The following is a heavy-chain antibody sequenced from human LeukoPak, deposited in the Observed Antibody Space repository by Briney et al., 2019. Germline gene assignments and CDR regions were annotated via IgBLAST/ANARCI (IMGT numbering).Heavy chain of an antibody. CDR3: ARDGGSSGWYCDY. Sequence: GGSLRLSCAASGFTVSSNYMSWVRQAPGKGLEWVSVIYSGGSTYYADSVKGRFTISRDNSKNTLYLQMNSLRAEDTAVCYCARDGGSSGWYCDYWGQGTLVTVSS. CDR1: GFTVSSNY. D-gene: IGHD6-19*01. V-gene: IGHV3-66*01. J-gene: IGHJ4*02. CDR2: IYSGGST.